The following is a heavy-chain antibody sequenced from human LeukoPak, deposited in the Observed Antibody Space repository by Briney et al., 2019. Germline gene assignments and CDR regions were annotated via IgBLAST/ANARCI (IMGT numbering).Heavy chain of an antibody. CDR2: ISYDGSNK. Sequence: PGRSLRLSCAASGFTFSSYAMHWVRQAPGKGLEWVAVISYDGSNKYYADSVKGRFTISRDNSKNTLYLQMNSLRAEDTAVYYCARVDKAPYCSSTSCHGFGAFDIWGQGTMVTVSS. J-gene: IGHJ3*02. CDR1: GFTFSSYA. V-gene: IGHV3-30-3*01. CDR3: ARVDKAPYCSSTSCHGFGAFDI. D-gene: IGHD2-2*01.